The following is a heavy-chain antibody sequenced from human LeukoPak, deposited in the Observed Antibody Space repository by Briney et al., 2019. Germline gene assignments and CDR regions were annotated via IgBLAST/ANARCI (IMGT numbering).Heavy chain of an antibody. CDR1: GFTFSSYN. D-gene: IGHD5-18*01. J-gene: IGHJ4*02. CDR2: ISGSGSYI. Sequence: GGSLRLSCAASGFTFSSYNMNWVRQAPGKGLEWVSSISGSGSYIFYADSVKGRFTISRDNAKNSLYLQMNSLRAEDTAVYYCARGQNALWLHKDYWGQGTLVTVPS. CDR3: ARGQNALWLHKDY. V-gene: IGHV3-21*01.